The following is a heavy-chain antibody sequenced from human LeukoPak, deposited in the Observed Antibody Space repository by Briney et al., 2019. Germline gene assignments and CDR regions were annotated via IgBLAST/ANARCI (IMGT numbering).Heavy chain of an antibody. D-gene: IGHD1-26*01. Sequence: GGSLRLSCTASGFTFGDYAMSWVRQAPGKGLERVGFIRSKAYGGTTEYAASVKGRFTISRDDSKNIAYLQMNILKTEDTAVYYCTRDPRGSYGPDAFDIWGQGTMVTVSS. J-gene: IGHJ3*02. CDR3: TRDPRGSYGPDAFDI. V-gene: IGHV3-49*04. CDR2: IRSKAYGGTT. CDR1: GFTFGDYA.